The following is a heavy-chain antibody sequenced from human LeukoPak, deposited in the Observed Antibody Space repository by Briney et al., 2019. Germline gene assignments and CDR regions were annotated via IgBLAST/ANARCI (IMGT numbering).Heavy chain of an antibody. Sequence: SETLSLTCAVYGGSFSGYYWSWIRQPPGKGLEWIGEINHSGSTNYNPSLKSRVTISVDTSKNQFSLKLSSVTAADTAVYYCAGGLFRRFDPWGQGTLVTVSS. CDR2: INHSGST. CDR1: GGSFSGYY. D-gene: IGHD2-15*01. J-gene: IGHJ5*02. V-gene: IGHV4-34*01. CDR3: AGGLFRRFDP.